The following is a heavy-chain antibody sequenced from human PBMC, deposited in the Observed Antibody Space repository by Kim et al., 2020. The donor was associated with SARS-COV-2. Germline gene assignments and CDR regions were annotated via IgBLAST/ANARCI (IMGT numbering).Heavy chain of an antibody. J-gene: IGHJ4*02. D-gene: IGHD3-22*01. CDR3: ALGFTMIVEAPGY. Sequence: SVKVSCKASGGTFSSYAISWVRQAPGQGLEWMGGIIPIFGTANYAQKFQGRVTITADESTSTAYMELSSLRSEDTAVYYCALGFTMIVEAPGYWGQGTLVTVSS. CDR2: IIPIFGTA. V-gene: IGHV1-69*13. CDR1: GGTFSSYA.